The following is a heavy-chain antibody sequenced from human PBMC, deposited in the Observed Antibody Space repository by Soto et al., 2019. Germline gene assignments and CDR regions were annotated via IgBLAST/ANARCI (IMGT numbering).Heavy chain of an antibody. D-gene: IGHD5-18*01. V-gene: IGHV1-46*04. Sequence: ASVKVSCKASGYTFTSYGISWVRQAPGQGLEWMGLINPSGGSTNYPQKLQGRATMSRDTSTTTVYMELSSLRSGDTAVYFCARGTTKYSFGYYFDHWGQGTLVTVSS. CDR1: GYTFTSYG. CDR3: ARGTTKYSFGYYFDH. CDR2: INPSGGST. J-gene: IGHJ4*02.